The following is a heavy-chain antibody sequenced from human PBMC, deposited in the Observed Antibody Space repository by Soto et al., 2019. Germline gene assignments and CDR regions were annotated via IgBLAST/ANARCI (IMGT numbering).Heavy chain of an antibody. V-gene: IGHV3-15*07. J-gene: IGHJ4*02. Sequence: GGSLRLSCSSSCFTFSNAWMDLVLQAPGKGLELVGRIKSKTDGGATDYAAPVKGRFTISRDDSKNTLYLQMDSLKTEDTAVYYCTRYCITTSCHYWGQGTLVTVSS. D-gene: IGHD2-2*01. CDR2: IKSKTDGGAT. CDR1: CFTFSNAW. CDR3: TRYCITTSCHY.